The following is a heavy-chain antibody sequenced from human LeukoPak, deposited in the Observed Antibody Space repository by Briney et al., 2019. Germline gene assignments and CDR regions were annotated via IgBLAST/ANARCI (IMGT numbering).Heavy chain of an antibody. CDR1: GFTFSSYG. CDR3: AKEGDSSSWYVGDY. J-gene: IGHJ4*02. CDR2: IRYDGSNK. D-gene: IGHD6-13*01. Sequence: GSLRLSCAASGFTFSSYGMHWVRQAPGKGLEWVAFIRYDGSNKYYADSVKGRFTISRDNSKNTLYLQMNSLRAEDTAVYYCAKEGDSSSWYVGDYWGQGTLVTVSS. V-gene: IGHV3-30*02.